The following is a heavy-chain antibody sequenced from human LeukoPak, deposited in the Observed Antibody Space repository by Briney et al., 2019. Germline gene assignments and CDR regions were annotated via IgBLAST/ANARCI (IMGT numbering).Heavy chain of an antibody. CDR1: GGSFSGYY. J-gene: IGHJ4*02. D-gene: IGHD6-13*01. V-gene: IGHV4-34*01. CDR3: ARGVEPAAAGPFIDY. Sequence: SETLSLTCAVYGGSFSGYYWSWIRQPPGKGLEWIGEINHSGSTNYNPSLKSRVTISVDTSKNQFSLKLSSVTAADTAVYYCARGVEPAAAGPFIDYWGQGTLVTVSS. CDR2: INHSGST.